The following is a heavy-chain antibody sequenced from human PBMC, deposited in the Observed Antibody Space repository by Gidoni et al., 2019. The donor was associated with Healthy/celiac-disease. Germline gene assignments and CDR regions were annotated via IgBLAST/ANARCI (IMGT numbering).Heavy chain of an antibody. Sequence: VIWYDGSNKYYADSVKGRFTISRDNSKNTLYLQMNSLRAEDTAVYYCARDRLRITMVRGVPGLGFDPWGQGTLVTVSS. CDR3: ARDRLRITMVRGVPGLGFDP. D-gene: IGHD3-10*01. V-gene: IGHV3-33*01. J-gene: IGHJ5*02. CDR2: IWYDGSNK.